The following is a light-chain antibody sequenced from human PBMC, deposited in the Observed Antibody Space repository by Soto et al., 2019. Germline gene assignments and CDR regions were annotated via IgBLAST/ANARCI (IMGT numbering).Light chain of an antibody. CDR3: QQYGSSPRT. CDR1: QSVSSSY. V-gene: IGKV3-20*01. J-gene: IGKJ1*01. CDR2: GAS. Sequence: EIVLTQSPGTLSLSPGERATLSCRASQSVSSSYLAWYQQKPGQAPRLLIYGASSRATGIPDRFSGSGSGTHFTLTINRLEPEDFAMYYYQQYGSSPRTFGQGTKVQIK.